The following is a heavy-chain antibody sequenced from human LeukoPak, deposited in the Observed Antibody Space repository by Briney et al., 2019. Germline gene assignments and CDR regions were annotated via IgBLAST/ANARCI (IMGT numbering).Heavy chain of an antibody. CDR3: ARVVTAAGLDL. V-gene: IGHV4-39*07. J-gene: IGHJ5*02. D-gene: IGHD6-19*01. CDR1: GGPISGSVT. Sequence: SETLSLTCTVSGGPISGSVTWGWVRQPPGKGLEWIGNVHYDGRTAPNPSLKSRVTMSLDASTNQFSLKLISVTATDTALYYCARVVTAAGLDLWGRGILVTISS. CDR2: VHYDGRT.